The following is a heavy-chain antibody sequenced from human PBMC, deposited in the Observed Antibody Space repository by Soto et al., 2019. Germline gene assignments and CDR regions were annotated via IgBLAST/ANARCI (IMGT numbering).Heavy chain of an antibody. D-gene: IGHD6-13*01. V-gene: IGHV4-4*07. CDR2: IYSGGGT. CDR3: ARGAAAGVDYGMDV. J-gene: IGHJ6*02. CDR1: GGSISSYY. Sequence: TSETLSLTCTVSGGSISSYYWSWIRQPAGKGLEWIGRIYSGGGTNYNPSVQSRVTISVDTSKRQFSLRLRSVTAADTAVYYCARGAAAGVDYGMDVWGQGTTVTVSS.